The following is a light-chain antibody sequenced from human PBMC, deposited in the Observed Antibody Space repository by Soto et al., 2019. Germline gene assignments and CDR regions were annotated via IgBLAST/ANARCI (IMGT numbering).Light chain of an antibody. J-gene: IGKJ5*01. CDR3: QQYGSSSEIT. CDR1: QSVAGSY. V-gene: IGKV3-20*01. CDR2: GAS. Sequence: EIVFTHSPVTLSLSPVERATLSCRASQSVAGSYLAWYQQKPGQAPRLLIYGASSRATGFPDRFSGSGSGTDFTLTISGLEPEDSAVYYCQQYGSSSEITFGQGTRLEIK.